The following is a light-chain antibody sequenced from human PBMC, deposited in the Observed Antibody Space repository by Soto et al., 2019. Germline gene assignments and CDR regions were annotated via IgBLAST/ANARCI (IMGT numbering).Light chain of an antibody. J-gene: IGKJ2*01. V-gene: IGKV3-20*01. Sequence: EIVLTQSPGTLSLSPGERATLSCRASQSVRSSYLAWYQQKPGQAPRLLIYGASSRATGIPDRFSGSGSGTAFTLTISRLEPEDFAVYYCQQYESSPYTFGQGTRLEIK. CDR3: QQYESSPYT. CDR2: GAS. CDR1: QSVRSSY.